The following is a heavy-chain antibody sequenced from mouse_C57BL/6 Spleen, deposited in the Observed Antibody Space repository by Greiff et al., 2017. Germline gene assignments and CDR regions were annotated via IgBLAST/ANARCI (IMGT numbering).Heavy chain of an antibody. CDR3: ARPYDYDY. Sequence: EVKLVESGGDLVKPGGSLKLSCAASGFTFSSYGMSWVRQTPDKRLEWVATISSGGSYTYYPDSVKWRFTISRDNAKNTLYLQMSSLKSEDTAMYYCARPYDYDYWGQGTTLTVSS. CDR2: ISSGGSYT. CDR1: GFTFSSYG. D-gene: IGHD2-4*01. V-gene: IGHV5-6*01. J-gene: IGHJ2*01.